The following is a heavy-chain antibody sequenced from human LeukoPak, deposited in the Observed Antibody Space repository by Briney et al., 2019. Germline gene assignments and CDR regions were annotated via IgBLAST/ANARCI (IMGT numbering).Heavy chain of an antibody. J-gene: IGHJ3*02. CDR2: INAGNGNT. V-gene: IGHV1-3*01. D-gene: IGHD3-9*01. CDR1: GYTFTSYA. Sequence: ASVKVSCKASGYTFTSYAMHWMRQAPGQRLEWMRWINAGNGNTKYSQKFQGRVTITRDTSASTAYMELSSLRSEDTAVYYCARMYYDILTGYYSGAFDIWGQGTMVTVSS. CDR3: ARMYYDILTGYYSGAFDI.